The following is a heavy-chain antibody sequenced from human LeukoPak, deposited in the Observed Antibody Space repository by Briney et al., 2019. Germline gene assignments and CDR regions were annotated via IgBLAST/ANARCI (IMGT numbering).Heavy chain of an antibody. V-gene: IGHV1-69*13. CDR2: IIPIFGTA. CDR1: GGTFSSYA. CDR3: ARGSMVRGVIMFDY. Sequence: SVKVSCKASGGTFSSYAISWVRQAPGQGLEWMGGIIPIFGTANYAQKFQGRVTITAGESTSTAYMELSSLRSEDTAVYYCARGSMVRGVIMFDYWGQGTLVTVSS. J-gene: IGHJ4*02. D-gene: IGHD3-10*01.